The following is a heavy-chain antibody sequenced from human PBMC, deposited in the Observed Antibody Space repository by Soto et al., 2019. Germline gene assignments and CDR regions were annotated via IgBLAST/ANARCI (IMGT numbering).Heavy chain of an antibody. CDR3: TRDPRPADF. Sequence: QVQLVESGGDLVKPGGSLRLSCAASGFTFSDSYMSWIRQAPGKGLEYVSYISGSSTHINYADSVKGRFTISRDNAKNSLYLQMNSLRAEDTAVYYCTRDPRPADFWGQGTLVTVSS. V-gene: IGHV3-11*06. J-gene: IGHJ4*02. CDR2: ISGSSTHI. CDR1: GFTFSDSY.